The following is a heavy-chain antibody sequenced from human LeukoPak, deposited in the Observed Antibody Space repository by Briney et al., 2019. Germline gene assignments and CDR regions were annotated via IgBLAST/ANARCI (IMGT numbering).Heavy chain of an antibody. CDR1: GFTMRSYW. CDR2: INQDGSEK. CDR3: ARVRDVVPGVLSPFDV. V-gene: IGHV3-7*01. Sequence: GGSLRLSCAGSGFTMRSYWMSWVRQAPGKGLEWVANINQDGSEKYYVTSVAGRFTISRDNAKNSLALQMNFLRADDTAFYFCARVRDVVPGVLSPFDVWGQGSLVTVSS. J-gene: IGHJ4*02. D-gene: IGHD3-10*01.